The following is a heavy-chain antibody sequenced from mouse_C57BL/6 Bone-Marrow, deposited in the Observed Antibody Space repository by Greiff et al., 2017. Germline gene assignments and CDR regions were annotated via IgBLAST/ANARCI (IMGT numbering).Heavy chain of an antibody. Sequence: QVQLQQPGAELVMPGASVKLSCKASGYTFTSYWMHWVKQRPGQGLEWIGEIDPSDSYTNYNQKFKGKSTLTVDKSTSTAYLQLSSLTSGDSAVYYCARKEAAQATTDYWGQGTTLTVTA. D-gene: IGHD3-2*02. CDR2: IDPSDSYT. V-gene: IGHV1-69*01. J-gene: IGHJ2*01. CDR1: GYTFTSYW. CDR3: ARKEAAQATTDY.